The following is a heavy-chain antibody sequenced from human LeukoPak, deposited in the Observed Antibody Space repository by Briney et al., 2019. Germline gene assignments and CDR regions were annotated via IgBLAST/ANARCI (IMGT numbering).Heavy chain of an antibody. V-gene: IGHV1-18*04. CDR3: ARIPPVVVPAAPNWFDP. D-gene: IGHD2-2*01. J-gene: IGHJ5*02. Sequence: ASVKVSCKASGYTFTSYGISWVRQAPGQGLEWMGWISAYNGKTNYAQKLQGRVTMTTDTSTSTAYMELRSLRSDDTAVYYCARIPPVVVPAAPNWFDPWGQGTLVTVSS. CDR2: ISAYNGKT. CDR1: GYTFTSYG.